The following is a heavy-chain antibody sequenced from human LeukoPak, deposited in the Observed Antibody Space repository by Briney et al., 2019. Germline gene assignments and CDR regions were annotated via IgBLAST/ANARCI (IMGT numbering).Heavy chain of an antibody. Sequence: GGALRLSCAASGFTFSSYAMSWVREAPGRGLERVSAISGSGGSTYYADSVKGRFTISNDNSKHTLYLQMNSLRAEATAVYYCARSMKVGDETPSAFDIWGQGTMVTVSS. D-gene: IGHD3-22*01. CDR3: ARSMKVGDETPSAFDI. CDR1: GFTFSSYA. CDR2: ISGSGGST. J-gene: IGHJ3*02. V-gene: IGHV3-23*01.